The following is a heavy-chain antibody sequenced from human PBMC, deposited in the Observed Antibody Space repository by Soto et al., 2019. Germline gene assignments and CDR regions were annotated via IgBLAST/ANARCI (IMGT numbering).Heavy chain of an antibody. V-gene: IGHV3-30*18. CDR2: ISYDGGDK. J-gene: IGHJ6*02. D-gene: IGHD2-2*01. CDR3: AKASGYRSSSTCSRLIYYYYGMDV. Sequence: GGSLRLSCGASGFTFTSYGMHWVRQAPGKGLEWVAVISYDGGDKYYADSVKGRFTISRDNSKNTLYLQMNSLRAEDTAVYYCAKASGYRSSSTCSRLIYYYYGMDVWGQGTTVTVSS. CDR1: GFTFTSYG.